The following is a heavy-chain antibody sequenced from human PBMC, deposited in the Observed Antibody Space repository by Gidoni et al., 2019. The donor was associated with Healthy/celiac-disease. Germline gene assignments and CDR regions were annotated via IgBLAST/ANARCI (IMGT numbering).Heavy chain of an antibody. D-gene: IGHD3-3*01. CDR2: ISASGGST. CDR3: ATPLGYDFWSGYYPY. Sequence: EVQLLESGGGLVQPGGSLRLSCAASGFTFSRYAMSWVRQAPGKGLNWVSSISASGGSTYYADSVKGRFTISRDNSKNTLYLQMNSLRADDTAVYYCATPLGYDFWSGYYPYWGQGTLVTVSS. J-gene: IGHJ4*02. CDR1: GFTFSRYA. V-gene: IGHV3-23*01.